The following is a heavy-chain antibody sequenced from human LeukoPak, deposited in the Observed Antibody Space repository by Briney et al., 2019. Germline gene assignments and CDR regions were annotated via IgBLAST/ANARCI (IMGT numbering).Heavy chain of an antibody. CDR3: ARKYYYDSSGYSIFDY. J-gene: IGHJ4*02. CDR2: INHSGST. Sequence: SSETLSLTCAVYGGSFSGYYWSWIRQSPGKGLEWIGEINHSGSTNYNPSLKSRVTISVDTSKNQFSLKLSSVTAADTAVYYCARKYYYDSSGYSIFDYWGQGTLVTVSS. CDR1: GGSFSGYY. V-gene: IGHV4-34*01. D-gene: IGHD3-22*01.